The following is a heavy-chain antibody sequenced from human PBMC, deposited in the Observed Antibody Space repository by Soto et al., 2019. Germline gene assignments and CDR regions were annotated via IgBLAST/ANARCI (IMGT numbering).Heavy chain of an antibody. Sequence: EVQLLESGGGLVQPGGSLRLSCAASGFTFNNYAMTWVPQPPGRGLEWVSAISGGGDTTSYADSVKGRFTVSRDGSKNTLYLQMSSLRAEDTALYYCAKGRGGSGSLTPRVDFWGQGTLVTVSS. CDR2: ISGGGDTT. CDR3: AKGRGGSGSLTPRVDF. CDR1: GFTFNNYA. J-gene: IGHJ4*02. V-gene: IGHV3-23*01. D-gene: IGHD3-10*01.